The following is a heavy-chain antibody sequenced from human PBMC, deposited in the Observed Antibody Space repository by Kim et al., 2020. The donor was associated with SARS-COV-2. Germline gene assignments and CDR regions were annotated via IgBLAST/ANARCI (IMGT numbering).Heavy chain of an antibody. CDR3: ARHLRGGIAVAGGYYFDY. CDR2: IYYSGST. Sequence: SETLSLTCTVPGGSISSSSYYWGWIRQPPGKGLEWIGSIYYSGSTYYNPSLKSRVTISVDTSKNQFSLKLSSVTAADTSVYYCARHLRGGIAVAGGYYFDYWGQGTLVTVSS. CDR1: GGSISSSSYY. J-gene: IGHJ4*02. D-gene: IGHD6-19*01. V-gene: IGHV4-39*01.